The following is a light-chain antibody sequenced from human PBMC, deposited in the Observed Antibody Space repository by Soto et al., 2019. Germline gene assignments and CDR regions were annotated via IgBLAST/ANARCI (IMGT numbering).Light chain of an antibody. CDR1: QTVRDN. V-gene: IGKV3D-15*01. Sequence: VMTQSPATLSVSPGERATLSCRASQTVRDNLGWYQQKPGQPPRLLIYGATIRATGIPARFSGSGSGTEFTLPISSLQSEDFAVYYCQQYNNWPLTFGGGTKVEIK. CDR2: GAT. J-gene: IGKJ4*01. CDR3: QQYNNWPLT.